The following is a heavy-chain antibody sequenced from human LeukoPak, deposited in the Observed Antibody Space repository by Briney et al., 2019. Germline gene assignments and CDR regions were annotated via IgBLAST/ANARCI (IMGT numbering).Heavy chain of an antibody. J-gene: IGHJ4*02. V-gene: IGHV3-23*01. D-gene: IGHD3-16*02. CDR1: GFTFSSYA. Sequence: PGGSLRLSCAASGFTFSSYAMSWVRQAPGKGLEWVSAISGSGGSTYYADSVKGRFTISRDNAKNSLYLQMNSLRAEDTAVYYCARAGLGELSQPDYWGQGTLVTVSS. CDR3: ARAGLGELSQPDY. CDR2: ISGSGGST.